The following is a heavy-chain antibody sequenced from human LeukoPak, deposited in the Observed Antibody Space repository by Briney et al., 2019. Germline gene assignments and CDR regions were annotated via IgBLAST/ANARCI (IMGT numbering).Heavy chain of an antibody. CDR3: ARDSGATGDRYDY. CDR1: GFTFSSYA. V-gene: IGHV3-64*01. J-gene: IGHJ4*02. Sequence: GGSLRLSCAASGFTFSSYAMHWVRQAPGKGLEYVSAISSNGGSTYYANSVKGRFTISRDNSKNTLYPQMGSLRAEDMAVYYCARDSGATGDRYDYWGLGTLVTVSS. CDR2: ISSNGGST. D-gene: IGHD7-27*01.